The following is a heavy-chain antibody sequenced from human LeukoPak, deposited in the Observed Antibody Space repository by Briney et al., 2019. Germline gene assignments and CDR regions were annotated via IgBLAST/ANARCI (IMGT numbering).Heavy chain of an antibody. D-gene: IGHD3-16*01. CDR1: GFTFETYH. V-gene: IGHV3-48*03. J-gene: IGHJ4*02. Sequence: PGRSLRLSCVASGFTFETYHMNWVRQAPGKGLEWLSGITSGGGVIYYADPVKGRFTISRDDATNSVFLQMSGLTAADTAVYYCARKRLADLGDDTSFGGTPFDSWGQGTPVIVSS. CDR3: ARKRLADLGDDTSFGGTPFDS. CDR2: ITSGGGVI.